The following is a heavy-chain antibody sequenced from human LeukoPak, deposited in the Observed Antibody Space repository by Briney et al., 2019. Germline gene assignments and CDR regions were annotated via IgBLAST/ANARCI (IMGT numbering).Heavy chain of an antibody. CDR3: ARLVGATLYFDY. CDR2: IYSGGST. V-gene: IGHV3-53*01. D-gene: IGHD1-26*01. CDR1: GLTVSSNF. J-gene: IGHJ4*02. Sequence: PGGSLRLSCAASGLTVSSNFMSWVRQAPGKGLEWVSVIYSGGSTYFADSVKGRFTISRDNFKNTLFLQMDSLRAEDTAMYYCARLVGATLYFDYWGQGTLVTVSS.